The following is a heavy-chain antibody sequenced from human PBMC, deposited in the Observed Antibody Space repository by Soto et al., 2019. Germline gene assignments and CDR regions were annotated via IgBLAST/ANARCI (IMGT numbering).Heavy chain of an antibody. Sequence: GGSLRLSCAASGFTFRNYAMHWVRQAPGKGLEWVATISYDGDNKYYTDSVKGPFTISRDNSKNTLYLQMNSLRPEDTAVYYCARPWGQLSTYYYGMDTWGQGTTVTVSS. J-gene: IGHJ6*02. CDR2: ISYDGDNK. D-gene: IGHD3-16*01. CDR3: ARPWGQLSTYYYGMDT. CDR1: GFTFRNYA. V-gene: IGHV3-30-3*01.